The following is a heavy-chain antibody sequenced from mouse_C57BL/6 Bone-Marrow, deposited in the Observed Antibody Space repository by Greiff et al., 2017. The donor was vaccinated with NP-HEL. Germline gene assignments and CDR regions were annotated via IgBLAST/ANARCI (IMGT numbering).Heavy chain of an antibody. V-gene: IGHV10-1*01. CDR3: VRGGELGRGDD. CDR1: GFSFNTYA. J-gene: IGHJ4*01. CDR2: IRSKSNNYAT. Sequence: VQLKESGGGLVQPKGSLKLSCAASGFSFNTYAMNWVRQAPGKGLEWVARIRSKSNNYATYYADSVKDRFTISRDDSESRLYLQKNNLKTEDTAMYYCVRGGELGRGDDWGQGTSVTVSS. D-gene: IGHD4-1*01.